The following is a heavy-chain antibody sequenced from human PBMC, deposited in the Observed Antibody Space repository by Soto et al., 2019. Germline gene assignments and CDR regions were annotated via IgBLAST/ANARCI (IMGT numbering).Heavy chain of an antibody. CDR2: ISYDGSNK. J-gene: IGHJ6*02. D-gene: IGHD4-17*01. CDR3: ARKGTTVYYYYGMDV. V-gene: IGHV3-30-3*01. CDR1: GFTFSSYA. Sequence: QVQLVESGGGVVQPGRSLRLSCAASGFTFSSYAMHWVRQAPGKGLEWVAVISYDGSNKYYADSVKGRFTISRDNSKNTLYLQMNSLRAEDTAVYYCARKGTTVYYYYGMDVWGQGTTVTVSS.